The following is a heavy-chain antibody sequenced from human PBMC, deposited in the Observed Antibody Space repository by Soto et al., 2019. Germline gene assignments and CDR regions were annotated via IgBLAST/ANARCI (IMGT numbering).Heavy chain of an antibody. CDR2: LTPSGGST. V-gene: IGHV1-46*03. J-gene: IGHJ4*02. D-gene: IGHD7-27*01. CDR3: ATPRSGVCDY. CDR1: GYTFTSYY. Sequence: QVQLVQSGAEVKKPGASVKVSCKASGYTFTSYYMHWVRQTPGQGLEWMGILTPSGGSTSYAQKLRGTAPMTRATSTSTVYMALSSLRSEDTPGYYCATPRSGVCDYWGQGTLVTVSS.